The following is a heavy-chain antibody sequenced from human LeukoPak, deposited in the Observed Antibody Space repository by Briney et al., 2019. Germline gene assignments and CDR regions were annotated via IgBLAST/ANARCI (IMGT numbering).Heavy chain of an antibody. Sequence: GGSLRLSCSASGFTFSSYVMHWVRQAPGKGLEYLSAISTTGGTTYYADPVKGRFTISRDNSKNTLYLQMNVLRAEDTAVYYCLKGWELRFDAFDIWGQGTMVTVSS. D-gene: IGHD1-26*01. CDR1: GFTFSSYV. V-gene: IGHV3-64D*08. CDR3: LKGWELRFDAFDI. CDR2: ISTTGGTT. J-gene: IGHJ3*02.